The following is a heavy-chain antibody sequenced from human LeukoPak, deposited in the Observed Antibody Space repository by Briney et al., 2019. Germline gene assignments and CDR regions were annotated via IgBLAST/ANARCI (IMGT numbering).Heavy chain of an antibody. D-gene: IGHD6-19*01. CDR1: GFTFSSFA. V-gene: IGHV3-48*04. CDR3: ARSSGWYLGTEYFQH. J-gene: IGHJ1*01. Sequence: GGSLRLSCAASGFTFSSFAMSWVRQAPGKGLEWVSYISSSGSTIYYADSVKGRFTISRDNAKNSLYLQMNSLRAEDTAVYYCARSSGWYLGTEYFQHWGQGTLVTVSS. CDR2: ISSSGSTI.